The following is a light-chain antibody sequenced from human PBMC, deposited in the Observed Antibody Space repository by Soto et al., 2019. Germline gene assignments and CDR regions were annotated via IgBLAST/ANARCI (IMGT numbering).Light chain of an antibody. J-gene: IGKJ4*01. V-gene: IGKV3-20*01. CDR3: QQFSSYPLT. Sequence: EFVLTQSPGTLSLSPGERATLSCRASQTVRNNYLAWYQQKPGQAPRLLIYDASSRATGIPDRFSGGGSGTDFTLNISRLEPEDFAVYCCQQFSSYPLTFGGGTKVEIK. CDR2: DAS. CDR1: QTVRNNY.